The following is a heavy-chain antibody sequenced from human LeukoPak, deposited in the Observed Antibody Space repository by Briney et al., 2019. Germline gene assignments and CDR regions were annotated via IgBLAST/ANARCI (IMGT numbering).Heavy chain of an antibody. CDR3: ARATSDTSYDY. CDR1: GFTFSSYA. V-gene: IGHV3-23*01. D-gene: IGHD2/OR15-2a*01. CDR2: ISGSGGST. Sequence: GGSLRLSCAASGFTFSSYAMSWVRQAPGKGLEWVSAISGSGGSTYYADSVKGRFTISRDNAENTLYLQMNSLRAEDTAVYYCARATSDTSYDYWGQGTLVTVSS. J-gene: IGHJ4*02.